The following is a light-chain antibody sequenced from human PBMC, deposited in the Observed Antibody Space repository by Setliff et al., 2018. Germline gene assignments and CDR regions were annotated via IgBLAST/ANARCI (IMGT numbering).Light chain of an antibody. V-gene: IGLV1-40*01. CDR2: ANS. CDR1: RSNIGANYE. CDR3: QSYDTSLSAYV. Sequence: LTQPPSVSGAPGQRVTISCTGSRSNIGANYEVHWYQHLPGAAPKLLIFANSNRPSRVPDRFSGSKSDTSASLAIAGLQPEDEADYYCQSYDTSLSAYVFGTGTKVTVL. J-gene: IGLJ1*01.